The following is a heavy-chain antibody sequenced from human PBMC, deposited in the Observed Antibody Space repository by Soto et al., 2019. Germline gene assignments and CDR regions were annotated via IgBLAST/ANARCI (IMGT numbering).Heavy chain of an antibody. J-gene: IGHJ4*02. V-gene: IGHV1-24*01. Sequence: ASLKVSCKFSGCTLTELSVHCVRQAPGKGLELMGCFDPEDGETIYAQKFQGRVTMTEDTSTDTAYMELSSLRSEDTAVYYCATPPVVVVAAGKYYFDYWGQGTLVTVSS. CDR2: FDPEDGET. CDR1: GCTLTELS. D-gene: IGHD2-15*01. CDR3: ATPPVVVVAAGKYYFDY.